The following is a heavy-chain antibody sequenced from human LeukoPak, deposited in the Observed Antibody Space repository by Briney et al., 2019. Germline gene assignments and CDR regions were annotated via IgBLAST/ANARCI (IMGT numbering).Heavy chain of an antibody. J-gene: IGHJ3*02. D-gene: IGHD4-17*01. V-gene: IGHV3-53*01. CDR3: ARIRSDYDAFDI. CDR2: IYSDNT. Sequence: GGSLRLSCAASGFTFSSYEMNWVRQAPGKGLEWVSFIYSDNTHYSDSVKGRFTISRDNSKNTLYLQMNSLRAEDTAVYYCARIRSDYDAFDIWGQGTMVTVSS. CDR1: GFTFSSYE.